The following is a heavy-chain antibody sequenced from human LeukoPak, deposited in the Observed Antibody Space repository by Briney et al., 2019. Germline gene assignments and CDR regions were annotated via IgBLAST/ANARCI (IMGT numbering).Heavy chain of an antibody. V-gene: IGHV4-34*01. Sequence: SETLSLTCAVYGGSFSGYYWSWIRQPPGKGLEWIGEINHSGSTNYNPSLKSRVTISVDTSKNQFSLKLSSVTAADTAVHYCARNRPGLTSYDFWSGYPQTYYMDVWGKGTTVTVSS. CDR1: GGSFSGYY. J-gene: IGHJ6*03. CDR3: ARNRPGLTSYDFWSGYPQTYYMDV. CDR2: INHSGST. D-gene: IGHD3-3*01.